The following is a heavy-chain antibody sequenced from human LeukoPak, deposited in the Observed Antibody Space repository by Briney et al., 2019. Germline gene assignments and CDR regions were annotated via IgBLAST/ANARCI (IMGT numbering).Heavy chain of an antibody. J-gene: IGHJ4*02. CDR2: ISAYNGYT. V-gene: IGHV1-18*01. D-gene: IGHD2/OR15-2a*01. CDR3: ARVAEYNSSFPFDS. Sequence: GASVKVSCKASGDTFNNYGISWVRQAPGQGLEWMGWISAYNGYTNYAQSLRGRVTMTTDRSTSTAYMDLRSLRSDDTAVYYCARVAEYNSSFPFDSWGQGTLVTVSS. CDR1: GDTFNNYG.